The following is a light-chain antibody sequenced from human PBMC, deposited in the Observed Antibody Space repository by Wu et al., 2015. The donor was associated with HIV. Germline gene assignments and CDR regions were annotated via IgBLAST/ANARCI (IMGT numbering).Light chain of an antibody. J-gene: IGKJ4*01. CDR2: KAS. V-gene: IGKV1-5*03. CDR3: QQYVSYST. CDR1: QSISSW. Sequence: DIQMTQSPSTLSASVGDRVTITCRASQSISSWLAWYQQKPGKAPKLLIYKASSLESGVPSRFSGGGSGTQFTLTINTLQPDDFATYYCQQYVSYSTFGGGTKVEIK.